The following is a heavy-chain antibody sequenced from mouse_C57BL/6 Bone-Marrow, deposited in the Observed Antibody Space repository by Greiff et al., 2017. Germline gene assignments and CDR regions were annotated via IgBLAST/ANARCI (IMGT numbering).Heavy chain of an antibody. J-gene: IGHJ2*01. CDR1: GFSLTSYG. Sequence: QVHVKQSGPGLVAPSQSLSITCTVSGFSLTSYGVHWVRQPPGKGLEWLVVIWSDGSTTYNSALKSRLSISKDNSKSQVFLKMNSLQTDDTAMYYCARHKRNYDYFDYWGQGTTLTVSS. D-gene: IGHD2-4*01. V-gene: IGHV2-6-1*01. CDR2: IWSDGST. CDR3: ARHKRNYDYFDY.